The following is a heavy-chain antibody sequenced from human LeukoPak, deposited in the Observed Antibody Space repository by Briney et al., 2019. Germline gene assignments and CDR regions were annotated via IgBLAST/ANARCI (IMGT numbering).Heavy chain of an antibody. CDR2: IYYSGST. CDR3: ARDTRTLIEGNDAFDI. D-gene: IGHD3-22*01. CDR1: GGSISSGGYY. V-gene: IGHV4-61*08. Sequence: PSQTLSLTCTVSGGSISSGGYYWSWIRQPPGKGLEWIGYIYYSGSTNYNPSLKSRVTISVDTSKNQFSLKLSSVSAADTAVYYCARDTRTLIEGNDAFDIWGQGTMVTVSS. J-gene: IGHJ3*02.